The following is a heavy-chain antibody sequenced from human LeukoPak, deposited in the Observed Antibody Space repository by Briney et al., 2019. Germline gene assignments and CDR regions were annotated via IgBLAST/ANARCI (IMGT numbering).Heavy chain of an antibody. Sequence: SETLSLTCTVSGYSISRGYYWGWLRQPPGTGLEWLGSIYHSGSTYYNPSHKTRVTISVDTSKNQFSLKLSSVTAADTAVYYCARDRLGIAAAGLDYWGQGTLVTVSS. CDR2: IYHSGST. CDR3: ARDRLGIAAAGLDY. J-gene: IGHJ4*02. CDR1: GYSISRGYY. D-gene: IGHD6-13*01. V-gene: IGHV4-38-2*02.